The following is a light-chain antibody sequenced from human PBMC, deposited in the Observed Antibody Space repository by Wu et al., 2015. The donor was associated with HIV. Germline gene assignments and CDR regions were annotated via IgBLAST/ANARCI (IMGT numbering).Light chain of an antibody. Sequence: EIVMTQSPATLSVSSGERVTLSCRASQSITTNLAWYQQNPGQAPRLLIYAASARAAGIPVRFSGSGSGTEFTLTINSLQSEDFAVYYCQQYNKWPRTFGQGTKVEIK. CDR2: AAS. V-gene: IGKV3-15*01. CDR3: QQYNKWPRT. J-gene: IGKJ1*01. CDR1: QSITTN.